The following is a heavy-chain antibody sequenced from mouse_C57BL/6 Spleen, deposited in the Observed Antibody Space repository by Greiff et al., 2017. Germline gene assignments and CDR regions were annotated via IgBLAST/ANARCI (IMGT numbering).Heavy chain of an antibody. V-gene: IGHV1-64*01. Sequence: VQLQESGAELVKPGASVKLSCKASGYTFTSYWMHWVKQRPGQGLEWIGMIHPNRGSTNYNEKFKSKATLTVDKSSSTAYMQLSSLTSEDSAVYYCARSRDYDAMDYWGQGTSVTVSS. CDR1: GYTFTSYW. CDR3: ARSRDYDAMDY. CDR2: IHPNRGST. J-gene: IGHJ4*01.